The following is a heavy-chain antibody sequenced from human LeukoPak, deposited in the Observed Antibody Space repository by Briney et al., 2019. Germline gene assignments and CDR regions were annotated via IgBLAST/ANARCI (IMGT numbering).Heavy chain of an antibody. D-gene: IGHD3-10*01. V-gene: IGHV1-69*01. CDR1: RGTFSSYA. CDR2: IIPIFGTA. CDR3: ARASEGSGSYLYYFDY. J-gene: IGHJ4*02. Sequence: SVKVSCKASRGTFSSYAISWVRQAPGQGLEWMGGIIPIFGTANYAQKFQGRVTITADESTSTAYMELSSLRSEDTAVYYCARASEGSGSYLYYFDYWGQGTLVTVSS.